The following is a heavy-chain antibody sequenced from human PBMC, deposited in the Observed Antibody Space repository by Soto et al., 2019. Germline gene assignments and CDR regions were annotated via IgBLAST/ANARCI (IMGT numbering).Heavy chain of an antibody. CDR1: GGTFSSYA. J-gene: IGHJ5*02. V-gene: IGHV1-69*06. D-gene: IGHD3-9*01. Sequence: SVKVSCKASGGTFSSYAISWVRQAPGQGLEWMGGIIPIFGTANYAQKFQGRVTITADKSTSTAYMELSSLRSEDTAVYYCARGSDYDILTGYPRGWFDPWGQGTLVTVSS. CDR3: ARGSDYDILTGYPRGWFDP. CDR2: IIPIFGTA.